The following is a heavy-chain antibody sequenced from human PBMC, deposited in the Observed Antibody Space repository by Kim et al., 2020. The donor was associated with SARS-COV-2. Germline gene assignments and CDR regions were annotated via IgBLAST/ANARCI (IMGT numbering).Heavy chain of an antibody. CDR3: AKDEWELPYFDY. Sequence: YYADSVKGRFTISRDNSKNTLYLQMNSLRAEDTAVYYCAKDEWELPYFDYWGQGTLDTVSS. J-gene: IGHJ4*02. D-gene: IGHD1-26*01. V-gene: IGHV3-23*01.